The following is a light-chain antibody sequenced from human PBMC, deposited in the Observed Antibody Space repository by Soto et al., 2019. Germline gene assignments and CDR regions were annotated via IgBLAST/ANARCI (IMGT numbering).Light chain of an antibody. CDR3: QQYNNWPPWT. CDR1: QTISSS. Sequence: MTQSPATLSVSPGARATLFCRASQTISSSLAWYQQKPGQPPRLLIFGASPRATGVPARFSGGGSGTLFTLTISSLQSEDFGIYYCQQYNNWPPWTFGQGTKVEIK. CDR2: GAS. V-gene: IGKV3-15*01. J-gene: IGKJ1*01.